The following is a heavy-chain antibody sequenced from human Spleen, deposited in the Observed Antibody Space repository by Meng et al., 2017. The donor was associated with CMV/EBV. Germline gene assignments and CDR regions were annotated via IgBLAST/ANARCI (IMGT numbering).Heavy chain of an antibody. CDR1: GGSVNSGSYY. J-gene: IGHJ6*02. CDR3: ARGRRGLSPYYYYYGMDV. CDR2: INHSGSS. Sequence: SETLSLTCTVSGGSVNSGSYYWTWIRQPPGKGLEWIGYINHSGSSNHNPSLKSRVTISVDASRNQFSLKLSSVTAADTAVYYCARGRRGLSPYYYYYGMDVWGQGTTVTVSS. V-gene: IGHV4-61*01. D-gene: IGHD1-14*01.